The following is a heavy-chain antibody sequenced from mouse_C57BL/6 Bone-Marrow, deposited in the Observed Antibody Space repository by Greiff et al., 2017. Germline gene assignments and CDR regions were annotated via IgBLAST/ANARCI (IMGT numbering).Heavy chain of an antibody. Sequence: EVKLVESGGDLVKPGGSLKLSCAASGFTFSSYGMSWVRQTPDKRLEWVATISSGGSYTYYPDSVKGRFTISRDNAKNTLYLQMSSLKSEDEAMYYCARRGFYYGSRGYFDVWGTGTTVTVSS. CDR1: GFTFSSYG. V-gene: IGHV5-6*01. CDR3: ARRGFYYGSRGYFDV. J-gene: IGHJ1*03. D-gene: IGHD1-1*01. CDR2: ISSGGSYT.